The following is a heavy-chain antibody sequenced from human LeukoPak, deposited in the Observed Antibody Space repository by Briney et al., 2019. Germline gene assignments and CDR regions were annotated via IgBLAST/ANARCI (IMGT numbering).Heavy chain of an antibody. CDR2: IYYSGST. J-gene: IGHJ4*02. V-gene: IGHV4-39*01. Sequence: SETLSLTCTVSGGSISGSSYYWGWIRQPPGKGLEWIGSIYYSGSTYYNPSLKSRVTISVDTSKNQFSLKLSSVTAADTAVYYCARSFGDHWNYVDYWGQGTLVTVSS. CDR3: ARSFGDHWNYVDY. CDR1: GGSISGSSYY. D-gene: IGHD1-1*01.